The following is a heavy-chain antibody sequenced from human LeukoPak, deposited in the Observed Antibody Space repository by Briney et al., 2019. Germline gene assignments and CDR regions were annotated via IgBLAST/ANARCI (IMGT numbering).Heavy chain of an antibody. CDR1: GGSISSSSYY. D-gene: IGHD5-18*01. V-gene: IGHV4-39*02. CDR3: ARESEYSYGYDRFFYYYYMDV. Sequence: SETLSLTCTVSGGSISSSSYYWGWIRQPPGKGLEWIGSIYYSGSTYYNPSLKSRVTISVDTSKNQFSLKLSSVTAADTAVYYCARESEYSYGYDRFFYYYYMDVWGKGTTVTISS. CDR2: IYYSGST. J-gene: IGHJ6*03.